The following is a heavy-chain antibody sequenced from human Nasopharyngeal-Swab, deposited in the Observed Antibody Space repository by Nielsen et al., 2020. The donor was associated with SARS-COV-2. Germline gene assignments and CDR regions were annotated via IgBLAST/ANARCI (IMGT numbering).Heavy chain of an antibody. D-gene: IGHD3-3*01. J-gene: IGHJ6*03. CDR1: GFTFSDYS. CDR3: ARDVLSFWSGPFDYYYYMDV. CDR2: ISSSSSYT. Sequence: GESLKISCAASGFTFSDYSMSWIRQAPGKGLEWVSYISSSSSYTNYADSVKGRFTISRDNAKNSLYLQMNSLRAEDTAVYYCARDVLSFWSGPFDYYYYMDVWGKGTTVTVSS. V-gene: IGHV3-11*06.